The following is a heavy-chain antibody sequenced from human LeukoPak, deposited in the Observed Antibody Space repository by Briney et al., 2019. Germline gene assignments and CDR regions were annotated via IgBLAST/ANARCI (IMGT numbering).Heavy chain of an antibody. V-gene: IGHV1-18*01. CDR2: ISAYNGNT. CDR1: GYTFTSYG. Sequence: ASVKVSCKASGYTFTSYGISWVRQAPGQGLEWMGWISAYNGNTNYAQRLQGRVTMTTDTSTSTAYMELRSLRSDDTAVYYCAGDREGYCSGGSCYGLWGQGTLVTVSS. CDR3: AGDREGYCSGGSCYGL. J-gene: IGHJ4*02. D-gene: IGHD2-15*01.